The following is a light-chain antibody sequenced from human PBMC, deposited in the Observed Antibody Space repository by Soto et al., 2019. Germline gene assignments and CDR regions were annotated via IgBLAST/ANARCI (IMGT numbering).Light chain of an antibody. V-gene: IGKV3-11*01. J-gene: IGKJ5*01. CDR1: QSVGTS. CDR3: QQREHWPPIT. Sequence: EIVLTQSPVTLYLSQGERGTLSCRASQSVGTSLAWYQQKPGQAPRLLIYGASNRATGIPDRFSGSGSGTDFTLTISKLEPEDFAVYYCQQREHWPPITFGQGTRLEI. CDR2: GAS.